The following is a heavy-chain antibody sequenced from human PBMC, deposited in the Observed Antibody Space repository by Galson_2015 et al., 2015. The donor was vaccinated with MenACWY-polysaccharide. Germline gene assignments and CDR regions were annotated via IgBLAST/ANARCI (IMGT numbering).Heavy chain of an antibody. Sequence: SVKVSCKASGYKFSSYDINWVRQASGQGLEWMGWMNPNSGNTGYAQRFQGRVAMTRDTATSTAYMELRMLRYEDTAVYYCARVIARKYTFADSWGQGTLVTVSS. CDR2: MNPNSGNT. J-gene: IGHJ4*02. D-gene: IGHD2-21*01. CDR3: ARVIARKYTFADS. CDR1: GYKFSSYD. V-gene: IGHV1-8*01.